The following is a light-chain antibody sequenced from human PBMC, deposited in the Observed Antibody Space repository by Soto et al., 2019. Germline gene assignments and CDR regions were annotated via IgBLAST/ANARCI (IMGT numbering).Light chain of an antibody. CDR3: QQSYSHPRT. V-gene: IGKV1-39*01. Sequence: DMQMTQSPSSLSASVGDRVSITCRSSQNISNYLHWYQQRPGKAPKLLIYAASNLRSGVPSRFSGSGSGTDFTLTISTLQPEDFATYYCQQSYSHPRTFGQGTKVEIK. J-gene: IGKJ1*01. CDR1: QNISNY. CDR2: AAS.